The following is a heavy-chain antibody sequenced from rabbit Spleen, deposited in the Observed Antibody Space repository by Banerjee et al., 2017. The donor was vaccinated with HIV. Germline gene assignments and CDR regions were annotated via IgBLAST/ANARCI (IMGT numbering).Heavy chain of an antibody. D-gene: IGHD7-1*01. CDR1: GFSFSSYG. V-gene: IGHV1S40*01. CDR2: IATGSGST. CDR3: AKLSHTGNGNSCMDL. Sequence: QSLEESGGDLVQPEGSLTLTCKASGFSFSSYGISWVRQAPGKGLEWIAYIATGSGSTYYASWAKGRFTISKTSSTTVTLQMTSLTAADTATYFCAKLSHTGNGNSCMDLWGPGTLVTVS. J-gene: IGHJ6*01.